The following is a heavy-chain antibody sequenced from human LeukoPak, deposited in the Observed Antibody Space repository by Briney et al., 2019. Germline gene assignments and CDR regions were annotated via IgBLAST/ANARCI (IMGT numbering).Heavy chain of an antibody. CDR1: GFTFSRYW. CDR3: ARDSSGVL. CDR2: IQNDGSEK. D-gene: IGHD5-12*01. V-gene: IGHV3-7*01. J-gene: IGHJ4*02. Sequence: GGSLRLSCAASGFTFSRYWMAWVRQAPGKGLEWVATIQNDGSEKHYVDSVKGRFTISRDNAKNSLFLQMNSLRTEDTAVYYCARDSSGVLWGQGTLVTVSS.